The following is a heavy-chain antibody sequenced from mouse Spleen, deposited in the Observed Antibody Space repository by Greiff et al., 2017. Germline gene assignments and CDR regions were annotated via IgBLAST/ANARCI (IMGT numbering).Heavy chain of an antibody. D-gene: IGHD2-1*01. CDR2: IWRGGST. J-gene: IGHJ4*01. V-gene: IGHV2-5-1*01. CDR1: GFSLTSYG. CDR3: AKLLYGKVDYYAMDY. Sequence: VQLQQSGPSLVQPSQSLSITCTVSGFSLTSYGVHWVRQSPGKGLEWLGVIWRGGSTDYNAAFMSRLSITKDNSKSQVFFKMNSLQADDTAIYYCAKLLYGKVDYYAMDYWGQGTSVTVSS.